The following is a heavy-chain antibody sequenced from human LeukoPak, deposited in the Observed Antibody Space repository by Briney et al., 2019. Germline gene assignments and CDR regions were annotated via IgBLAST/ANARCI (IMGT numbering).Heavy chain of an antibody. CDR3: ASLGLSLTPLDY. Sequence: GGSLRLSCAASGFTFSSYGMHWVRQAPGKGLEWVAFIRYDGSNKYCADSVKGRFTISRDNSKNTLYLQMNSLRAEDTAVYYCASLGLSLTPLDYWGQGTLVTVSS. CDR2: IRYDGSNK. V-gene: IGHV3-30*02. J-gene: IGHJ4*02. CDR1: GFTFSSYG. D-gene: IGHD3-16*02.